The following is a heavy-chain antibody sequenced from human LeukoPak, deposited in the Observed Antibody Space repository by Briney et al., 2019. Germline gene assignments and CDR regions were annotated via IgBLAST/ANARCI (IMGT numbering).Heavy chain of an antibody. D-gene: IGHD6-13*01. CDR1: GFTFSNAW. Sequence: GGSLRLSCAASGFTFSNAWKSWVRQAPGKGLEWVGRIKSKTDGGTTDYAAPVKGRFTISRDDSKNTLYLHMNSLKTEDTAVYYCTTDQVGSSWPYYFDYWGQGTLVTVSS. CDR3: TTDQVGSSWPYYFDY. CDR2: IKSKTDGGTT. V-gene: IGHV3-15*01. J-gene: IGHJ4*02.